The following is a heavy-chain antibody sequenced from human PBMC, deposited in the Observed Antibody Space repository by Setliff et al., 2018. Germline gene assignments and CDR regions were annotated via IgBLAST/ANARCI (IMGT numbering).Heavy chain of an antibody. CDR2: INAGNGNT. D-gene: IGHD3-3*01. V-gene: IGHV1-3*01. J-gene: IGHJ6*03. CDR1: GYTFPSYA. Sequence: ASVKVSCKASGYTFPSYAMHWVRQAPGQRLEWMGWINAGNGNTKYSQKFQGRVTITRDTSASTAYMELSSLRSEDTAVYYCAREFTRYYNFWSAHRYYMDVWGKGTTVTVSS. CDR3: AREFTRYYNFWSAHRYYMDV.